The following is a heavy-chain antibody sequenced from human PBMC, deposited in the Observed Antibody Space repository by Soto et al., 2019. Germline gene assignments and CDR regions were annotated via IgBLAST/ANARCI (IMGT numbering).Heavy chain of an antibody. J-gene: IGHJ4*02. Sequence: QVQVVQSGAEVKKPGASVKVSCTASGYTYFSYGISWVRQAPGQGLEWLGWISAFNAKTNYAPKFQARVTLTTDASPSTAYMELRGLRSDDTAVYFCARDAIAGAGAFDYWGQGAMVIVSS. CDR1: GYTYFSYG. V-gene: IGHV1-18*04. CDR2: ISAFNAKT. D-gene: IGHD6-19*01. CDR3: ARDAIAGAGAFDY.